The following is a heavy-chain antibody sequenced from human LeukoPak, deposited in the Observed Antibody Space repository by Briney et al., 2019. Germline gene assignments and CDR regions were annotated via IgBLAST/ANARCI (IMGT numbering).Heavy chain of an antibody. V-gene: IGHV3-30*18. D-gene: IGHD6-13*01. CDR3: AKEHSSSWWSWFDP. CDR1: GFTFSSYG. CDR2: ISYDGSNK. J-gene: IGHJ5*02. Sequence: GGSLRLSCAASGFTFSSYGMHWVRQAPGKGLEWVAVISYDGSNKYYADSVKGRFTISRDNSKDTLYLQMNSLRAEDTAVYYCAKEHSSSWWSWFDPWGQGTLVTVSS.